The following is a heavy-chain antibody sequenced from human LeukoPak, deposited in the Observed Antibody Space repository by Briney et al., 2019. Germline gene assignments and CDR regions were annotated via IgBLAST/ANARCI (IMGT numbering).Heavy chain of an antibody. CDR3: ARESGSYLWRSWLNP. V-gene: IGHV4-59*01. CDR1: GGSINSYY. CDR2: IYNSGNT. Sequence: SETLSLTCTVSGGSINSYYWTWIRQPPGEGLEWIGNIYNSGNTNYNPSLKSRVTISVDTSKNQFSLKLNSVTAADTAVYYCARESGSYLWRSWLNPWGQGTLVTVSS. D-gene: IGHD3-16*01. J-gene: IGHJ5*02.